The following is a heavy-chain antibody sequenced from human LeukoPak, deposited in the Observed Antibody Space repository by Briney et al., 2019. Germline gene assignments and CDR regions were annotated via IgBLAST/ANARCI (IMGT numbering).Heavy chain of an antibody. CDR3: AKRGSYSSSFTSTFDY. CDR2: IKQDGSEK. D-gene: IGHD6-6*01. J-gene: IGHJ4*02. V-gene: IGHV3-7*01. CDR1: GFTFSANW. Sequence: GGSLRLSCAASGFTFSANWMSWVRQAPGKGLEWVANIKQDGSEKYYVDSVKGRFTISRDNAKNSLYLQMNSLRAEDTAVYYCAKRGSYSSSFTSTFDYWGQGTLVTVSS.